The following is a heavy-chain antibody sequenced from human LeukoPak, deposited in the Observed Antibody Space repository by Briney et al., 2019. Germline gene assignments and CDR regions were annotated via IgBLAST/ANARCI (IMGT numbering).Heavy chain of an antibody. CDR3: AKDIGFITTVTRGAFDI. V-gene: IGHV3-30-3*01. J-gene: IGHJ3*02. Sequence: GGSLRLSCSASGCTFSSYAMHWGRQAPGRGLEWVAVRSYDGSKKYYADSVKGRFTISRDNSKNTLYLQMNSLRPEDTAVYYCAKDIGFITTVTRGAFDIWGQGTMVTVSS. CDR1: GCTFSSYA. D-gene: IGHD4-11*01. CDR2: RSYDGSKK.